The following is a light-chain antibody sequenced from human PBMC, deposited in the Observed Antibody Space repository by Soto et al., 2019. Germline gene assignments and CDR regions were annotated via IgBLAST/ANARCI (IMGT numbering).Light chain of an antibody. J-gene: IGKJ4*01. CDR3: QQYHDWPLT. V-gene: IGKV3-15*01. Sequence: EMVLTQSPGTLSLSPGERATLSCRASQSVSSSYLAWYQQKPGQAPRLLIYGASSRATGIPARFSGSGSETEFTLTISSLQSEDFAVYYCQQYHDWPLTFGGGTKVDIK. CDR2: GAS. CDR1: QSVSSSY.